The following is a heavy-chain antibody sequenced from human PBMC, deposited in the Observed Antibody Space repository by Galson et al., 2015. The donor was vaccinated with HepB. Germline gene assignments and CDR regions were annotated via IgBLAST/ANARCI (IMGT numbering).Heavy chain of an antibody. CDR1: GGTFITYT. V-gene: IGHV1-69*08. D-gene: IGHD3-22*01. Sequence: SVKVSCKASGGTFITYTISWVRQAPGQGLEWMGRIMPMFGRTHYAQKFQGRVTITAATLTSTAHMEVRSLRSEDTAVYYCVRESGSSVRWNYGMDVWGQGTTVTVS. CDR2: IMPMFGRT. CDR3: VRESGSSVRWNYGMDV. J-gene: IGHJ6*02.